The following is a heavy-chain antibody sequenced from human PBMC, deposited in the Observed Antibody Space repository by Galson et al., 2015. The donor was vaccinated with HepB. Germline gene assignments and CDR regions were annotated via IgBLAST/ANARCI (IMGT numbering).Heavy chain of an antibody. CDR2: LRGRNSGT. CDR3: ARDPNGDYVGAFEM. CDR1: GFTLSNYA. D-gene: IGHD4-17*01. V-gene: IGHV3-23*01. J-gene: IGHJ3*02. Sequence: SLRLSCAASGFTLSNYAMTWVRQGPGKELEWVATLRGRNSGTLYAGSVRGRFTISRDNSKNTLFLQMNSLRVDDTAVYYCARDPNGDYVGAFEMWGQGTMVTVSS.